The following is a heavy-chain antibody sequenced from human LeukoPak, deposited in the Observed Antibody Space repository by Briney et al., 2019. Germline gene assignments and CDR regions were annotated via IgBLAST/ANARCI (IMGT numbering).Heavy chain of an antibody. Sequence: GGSLRLSCAASGFPFSSYAMHWVRQAPGKGLEYVSAISSNGGSTYYANSVKGRFTISRDNSKNTLYLQMGSLRAEDMAVYYCARDRDRDYGSGSYFLWYFDLWGRGTLVTVSS. CDR2: ISSNGGST. CDR3: ARDRDRDYGSGSYFLWYFDL. CDR1: GFPFSSYA. V-gene: IGHV3-64*01. J-gene: IGHJ2*01. D-gene: IGHD3-10*01.